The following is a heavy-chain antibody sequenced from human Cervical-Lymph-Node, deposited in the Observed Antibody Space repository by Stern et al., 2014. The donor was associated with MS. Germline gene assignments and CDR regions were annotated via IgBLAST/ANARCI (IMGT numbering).Heavy chain of an antibody. J-gene: IGHJ1*01. CDR2: IYPGDSGT. CDR3: ARPSNSGLFLQH. CDR1: GYIFTTYW. D-gene: IGHD6-19*01. V-gene: IGHV5-51*01. Sequence: EVQLVESGAEVKKPGESLKISCKGSGYIFTTYWIAWVRQVPGRGLEWMGLIYPGDSGTRYSPSFQGNVTLTDDTSTTHPYLQWSSLKASDTAIYYCARPSNSGLFLQHWGQGTLVTVSS.